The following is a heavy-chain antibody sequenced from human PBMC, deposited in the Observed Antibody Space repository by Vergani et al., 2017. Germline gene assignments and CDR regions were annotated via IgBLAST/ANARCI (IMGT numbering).Heavy chain of an antibody. D-gene: IGHD3-10*01. J-gene: IGHJ4*02. V-gene: IGHV3-20*04. CDR1: GFTFGDYD. Sequence: EVQLVESGGGVVRPGGSLRLSCAASGFTFGDYDMNWVRQAPGKGLEWVSRVKWNGDSSVYADSVKGRFTISRDNAKNSLYLQMTSLRAEDTAFYYCARGGSGNNYYFDYWGQGALVTVSS. CDR3: ARGGSGNNYYFDY. CDR2: VKWNGDSS.